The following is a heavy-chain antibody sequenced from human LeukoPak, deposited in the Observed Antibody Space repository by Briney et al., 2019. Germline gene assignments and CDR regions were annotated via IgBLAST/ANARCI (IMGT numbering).Heavy chain of an antibody. J-gene: IGHJ4*02. Sequence: SVKVSCKASGGAFSSYAISWVRQAPGQGLEWMGGIIPIFGTANYAQKFQGRVTITADESTSTGYMELSSLRSEDTAVYYCASKRGYSYGLDYWGQGTLVTVSS. CDR3: ASKRGYSYGLDY. V-gene: IGHV1-69*13. D-gene: IGHD5-18*01. CDR2: IIPIFGTA. CDR1: GGAFSSYA.